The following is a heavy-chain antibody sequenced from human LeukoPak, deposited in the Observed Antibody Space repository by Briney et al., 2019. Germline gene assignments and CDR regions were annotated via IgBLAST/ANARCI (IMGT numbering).Heavy chain of an antibody. J-gene: IGHJ4*02. CDR1: GFPFSSNA. D-gene: IGHD3-3*02. Sequence: PGGSLRLSCAASGFPFSSNAMRWVGQAPGKGLEGVSGIGSSGGSIHYADSVKGRFSISRDNSKNTLYLEMNSLRAEDTAVYYCVKDLHFWSAGDYWGEGTLVTVSS. CDR3: VKDLHFWSAGDY. CDR2: IGSSGGSI. V-gene: IGHV3-23*01.